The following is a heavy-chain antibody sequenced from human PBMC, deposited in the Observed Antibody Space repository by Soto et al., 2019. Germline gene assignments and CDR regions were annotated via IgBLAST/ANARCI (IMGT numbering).Heavy chain of an antibody. CDR1: GITVSSNY. J-gene: IGHJ4*02. Sequence: EVQLVESGGGLVQPGGSLRLSCAASGITVSSNYMSWVRQAPGKGLEWVSVFYSGGTTYYTDSVKGRFTISRDNSKNTLYLQMNSLRAEDTAVYYCARGGGIVATIRRGFDFWGQGTLVTVSS. CDR2: FYSGGTT. V-gene: IGHV3-66*01. CDR3: ARGGGIVATIRRGFDF. D-gene: IGHD5-12*01.